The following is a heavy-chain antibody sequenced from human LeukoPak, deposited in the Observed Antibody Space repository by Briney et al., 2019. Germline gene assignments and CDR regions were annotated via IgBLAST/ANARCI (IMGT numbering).Heavy chain of an antibody. CDR3: ARSDPAAGRRGNNDY. D-gene: IGHD6-13*01. CDR2: IIPILGIA. CDR1: GGTFSSYA. V-gene: IGHV1-69*04. Sequence: GASVKVSCKAFGGTFSSYAISWVRQAPGQGLEWMGRIIPILGIANYAQKFQGRVTITADKSTSTAYMELSSLRSEDTAVYYCARSDPAAGRRGNNDYWGQGTLVTVSS. J-gene: IGHJ4*02.